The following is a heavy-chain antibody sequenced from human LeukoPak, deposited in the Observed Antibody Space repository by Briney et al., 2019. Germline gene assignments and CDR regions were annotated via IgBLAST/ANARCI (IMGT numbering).Heavy chain of an antibody. CDR1: RFTFSSYW. Sequence: GSLRLSCAASRFTFSSYWMSWVRQAPGKGLEWVANIKQDGSEKYYVDSVKGRLTISRDNAKNSLYLQMNSLRAEDTAVYYCARVHFRAWELGYWGQGTLVTVSS. D-gene: IGHD1-26*01. CDR2: IKQDGSEK. J-gene: IGHJ4*02. CDR3: ARVHFRAWELGY. V-gene: IGHV3-7*01.